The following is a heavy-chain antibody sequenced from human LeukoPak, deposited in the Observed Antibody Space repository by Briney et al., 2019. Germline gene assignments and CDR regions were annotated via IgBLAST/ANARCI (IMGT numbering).Heavy chain of an antibody. CDR2: IYSGGTT. Sequence: PGGSLRLSCAASGFTVSSNYMNWVRHAPGKGLEWVSVIYSGGTTYYADSVTGRFTIARDKSKNTLYRQMNGVRAEDTAVYYCARDLGSGRGSWGQGTMVTVSS. CDR1: GFTVSSNY. J-gene: IGHJ3*01. CDR3: ARDLGSGRGS. D-gene: IGHD3-10*02. V-gene: IGHV3-53*01.